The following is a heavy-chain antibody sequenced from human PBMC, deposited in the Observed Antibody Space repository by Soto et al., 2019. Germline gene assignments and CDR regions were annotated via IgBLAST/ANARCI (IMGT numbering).Heavy chain of an antibody. Sequence: QVQLVESGGGVVQPGRSLRLSCAASGFTFSSYAMHWVRQAPGKGLEWVAVISYDGSNKYYADSVKGRFTISRDNSKNTLYLQMNSLSAEDTAVYYCARDRYSGYDFLDGMDVWGQGTTVTVSS. J-gene: IGHJ6*02. CDR1: GFTFSSYA. CDR2: ISYDGSNK. V-gene: IGHV3-30-3*01. CDR3: ARDRYSGYDFLDGMDV. D-gene: IGHD5-12*01.